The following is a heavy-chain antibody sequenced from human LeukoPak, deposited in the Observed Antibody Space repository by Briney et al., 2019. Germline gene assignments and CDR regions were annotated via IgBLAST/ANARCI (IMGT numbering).Heavy chain of an antibody. Sequence: PGRSLRLSCAASGFTFGDYAMHWVRQAPGKGLEWVSGISWNSGSIGYADSVKGRFTISRDNAKNSLYLQMNSLRAEDTALYYCAKDIGGSRSYYYYGMDVWGQGTTVTVSS. V-gene: IGHV3-9*01. CDR2: ISWNSGSI. CDR1: GFTFGDYA. J-gene: IGHJ6*02. CDR3: AKDIGGSRSYYYYGMDV. D-gene: IGHD1-26*01.